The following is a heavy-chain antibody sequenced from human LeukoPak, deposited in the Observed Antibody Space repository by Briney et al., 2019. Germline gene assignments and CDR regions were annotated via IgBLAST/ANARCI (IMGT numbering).Heavy chain of an antibody. CDR1: GFTFSSYS. CDR2: ISSSSSTI. D-gene: IGHD6-6*01. V-gene: IGHV3-48*01. CDR3: ASRRPTDY. Sequence: TGGSPRLSCAASGFTFSSYSMTWVRQAPGKGLEWVSYISSSSSTIYYAGSVKGRFTISRDNAKNSLYLQMNSLRAEDTAVYFCASRRPTDYWGQGTLVSVSS. J-gene: IGHJ4*02.